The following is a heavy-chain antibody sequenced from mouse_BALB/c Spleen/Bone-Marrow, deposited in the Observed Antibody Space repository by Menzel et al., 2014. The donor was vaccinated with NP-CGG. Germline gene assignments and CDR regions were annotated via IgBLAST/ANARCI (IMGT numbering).Heavy chain of an antibody. Sequence: EVKLVESGGGLVQPGGSLKLSCAASGFTFSNYGMSWVRQTPDKRLEFVATISTNGGEIYYPDSVKGRFTISRDNAKNTLYLQMRSLKSEDTAMYYCARGDDYVSWFAYWGQGTLVTVSA. J-gene: IGHJ3*01. CDR2: ISTNGGEI. CDR1: GFTFSNYG. D-gene: IGHD2-4*01. V-gene: IGHV5-6-3*01. CDR3: ARGDDYVSWFAY.